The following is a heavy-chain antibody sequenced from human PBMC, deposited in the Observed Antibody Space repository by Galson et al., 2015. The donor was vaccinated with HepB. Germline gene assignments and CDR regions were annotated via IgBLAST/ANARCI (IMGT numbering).Heavy chain of an antibody. J-gene: IGHJ6*02. Sequence: SLRLSCAASGFIFSSYAMSWVRQAPGKGLEWVSVIRGSGISTYYADSVKGRFTISGDTSKNTLYLQMNSLRAEDTAVYYCAKSVAVADYYYYGMDVWGQGTTVTVSS. CDR1: GFIFSSYA. CDR2: IRGSGIST. D-gene: IGHD6-19*01. V-gene: IGHV3-23*01. CDR3: AKSVAVADYYYYGMDV.